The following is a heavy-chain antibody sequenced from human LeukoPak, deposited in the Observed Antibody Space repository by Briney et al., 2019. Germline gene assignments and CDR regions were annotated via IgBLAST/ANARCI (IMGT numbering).Heavy chain of an antibody. J-gene: IGHJ4*02. V-gene: IGHV3-74*01. Sequence: PSGGSLRLSCAASGFTFSSYWMHWVRQAPGKGLVWVSCIYSDGSSTSYAGSVKGRFTISRDNARNTLYLQMNSLRAEDTAVYYCARGGDAVTLDYWGQGILVTASA. CDR1: GFTFSSYW. D-gene: IGHD4-17*01. CDR3: ARGGDAVTLDY. CDR2: IYSDGSST.